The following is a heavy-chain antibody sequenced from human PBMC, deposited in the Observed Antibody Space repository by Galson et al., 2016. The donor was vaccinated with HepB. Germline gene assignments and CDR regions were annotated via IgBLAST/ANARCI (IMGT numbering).Heavy chain of an antibody. V-gene: IGHV3-33*01. Sequence: SLRLSCAASGFTFRNCGMHWVRQAPGKGLEWVAVIWYDENNKDYADSVKGRFTISRDNSKNTLYVQMNSLTAEDTAVYYCARTDRNAFDVWGLGTMVTVSS. J-gene: IGHJ3*01. CDR3: ARTDRNAFDV. CDR2: IWYDENNK. CDR1: GFTFRNCG.